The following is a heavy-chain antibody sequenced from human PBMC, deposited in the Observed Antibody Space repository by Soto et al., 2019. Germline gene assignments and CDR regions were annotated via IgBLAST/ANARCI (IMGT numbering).Heavy chain of an antibody. V-gene: IGHV3-30*18. Sequence: QVHVVESGGGVVQPGRSLRLSCAASGFTFSTYAVHWVRQAPGKGLEWVATLSHDGSNEYHADFVRGRVTISTDSSKTTAYLQMDSLTPEDTAVYFCGKDRRDSWCSDYWGQGTLVTVSS. CDR3: GKDRRDSWCSDY. CDR1: GFTFSTYA. CDR2: LSHDGSNE. D-gene: IGHD2-8*01. J-gene: IGHJ4*02.